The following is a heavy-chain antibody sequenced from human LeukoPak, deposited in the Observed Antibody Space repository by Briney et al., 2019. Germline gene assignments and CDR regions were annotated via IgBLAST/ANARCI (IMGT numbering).Heavy chain of an antibody. CDR2: ISSDGNKR. D-gene: IGHD4-11*01. J-gene: IGHJ4*02. CDR3: ARDVGRDTITTEIEY. CDR1: GFTFTTHA. Sequence: GGSLRLSCATSGFTFTTHAMQWVRQAPAKGLEWVAVISSDGNKRNYADSVKGRFTISKDSSKNTLYLQMNTLRAEDTALYYCARDVGRDTITTEIEYWGQGTLVTVSS. V-gene: IGHV3-30-3*01.